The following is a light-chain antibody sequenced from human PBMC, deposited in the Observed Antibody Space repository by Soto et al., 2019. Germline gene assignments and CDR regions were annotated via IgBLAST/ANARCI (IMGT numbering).Light chain of an antibody. CDR3: QSYDTVWV. J-gene: IGLJ3*02. CDR2: EDN. V-gene: IGLV6-57*02. CDR1: GGNIDSNY. Sequence: NFMLTQPHSVSESPGKTVTISCSSSGGNIDSNYVQWYQQRPGSVPTTVSYEDNRRHSGVPDRFSCSVDSSSNSASLTISGLKTEDEADYYCQSYDTVWVFGGGTKLTVL.